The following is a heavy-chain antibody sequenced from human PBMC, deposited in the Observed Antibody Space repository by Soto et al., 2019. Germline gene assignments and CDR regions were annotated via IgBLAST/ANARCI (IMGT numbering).Heavy chain of an antibody. CDR1: GGSISSSNW. CDR3: ARGWSLVVVAGTPYYYYYGMDV. CDR2: IYHSGST. Sequence: PSETLSLTXAVSGGSISSSNWWSWVRQPPGKGLEWTGEIYHSGSTNYNPSLKSRVTISVDKSKNQFSLKLSSVTAADTAVYYCARGWSLVVVAGTPYYYYYGMDVWGQGTTVTVSS. J-gene: IGHJ6*02. V-gene: IGHV4-4*02. D-gene: IGHD2-15*01.